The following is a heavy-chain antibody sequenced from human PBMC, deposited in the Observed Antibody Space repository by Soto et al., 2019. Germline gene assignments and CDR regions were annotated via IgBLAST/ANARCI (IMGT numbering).Heavy chain of an antibody. D-gene: IGHD3-22*01. J-gene: IGHJ5*02. V-gene: IGHV1-3*01. CDR1: GYTFTSYA. CDR2: INAGNGNT. Sequence: GASVKVSCKASGYTFTSYAMHWVRQAPGQRLEWMGWINAGNGNTKYSQKFQGRVTITRDTSASTAYMELSSLRSEDTAVYYCARSGRYYYDSSGYYRGGDNWFDPWGQGTLVTVSS. CDR3: ARSGRYYYDSSGYYRGGDNWFDP.